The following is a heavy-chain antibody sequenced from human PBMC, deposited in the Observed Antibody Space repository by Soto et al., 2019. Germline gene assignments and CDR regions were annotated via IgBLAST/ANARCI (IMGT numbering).Heavy chain of an antibody. CDR2: ISAYNGNT. V-gene: IGHV1-18*01. Sequence: ASVKVSCKASGYTFTSYGISWVRQAPGQGLEWMGWISAYNGNTNYAQKLRGRVTMTADTSTSTAYMELRSLRSDDTAVYYCARDHLSYSGYDFLEWFDPWGQGTLVTVSS. CDR1: GYTFTSYG. D-gene: IGHD5-12*01. CDR3: ARDHLSYSGYDFLEWFDP. J-gene: IGHJ5*02.